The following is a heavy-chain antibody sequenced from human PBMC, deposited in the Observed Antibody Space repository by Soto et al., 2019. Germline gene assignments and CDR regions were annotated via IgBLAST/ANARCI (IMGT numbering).Heavy chain of an antibody. CDR2: IYYTGRT. V-gene: IGHV4-30-4*01. D-gene: IGHD3-9*01. CDR1: GVSVSSGDYY. J-gene: IGHJ3*02. Sequence: PSETLSLTCTVSGVSVSSGDYYWGWIRQPPGNGLEWIGYIYYTGRTYYNPSLKSRVIISVDTSKNQFSLKLSSVTAAEKAVYYCARAHYDILTGYPTHAFDIWGQGTMVTVSS. CDR3: ARAHYDILTGYPTHAFDI.